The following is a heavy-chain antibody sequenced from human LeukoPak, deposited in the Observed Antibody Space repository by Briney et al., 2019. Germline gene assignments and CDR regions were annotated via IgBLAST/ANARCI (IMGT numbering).Heavy chain of an antibody. CDR1: GGSISSSSYY. D-gene: IGHD3-16*02. CDR2: IYYSGST. Sequence: KASETLSLTCTVSGGSISSSSYYWGWIRQPPGKGLEWIGSIYYSGSTYYNPSLKSRVTISVDTSKNQFSLKLSSVTAADTAVYYCARLTIMITFGGVIAPRGVDYWGQGTLVTVSS. CDR3: ARLTIMITFGGVIAPRGVDY. J-gene: IGHJ4*02. V-gene: IGHV4-39*01.